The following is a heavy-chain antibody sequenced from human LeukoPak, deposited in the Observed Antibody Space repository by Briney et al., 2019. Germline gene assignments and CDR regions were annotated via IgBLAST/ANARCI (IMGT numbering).Heavy chain of an antibody. Sequence: ETLSLTCTVSGGSVSSGSYYWSWIRQPPGKGLEWVSAISGSGGTTYYADSVKGRFTISRDNSKNSLFLQMNSLRAEDTAVYYCAKEIVVVPAAPPDDAFDIWGQGTMVTVSS. D-gene: IGHD2-2*01. CDR2: ISGSGGTT. V-gene: IGHV3-23*01. CDR3: AKEIVVVPAAPPDDAFDI. CDR1: GGSVSSGSYY. J-gene: IGHJ3*02.